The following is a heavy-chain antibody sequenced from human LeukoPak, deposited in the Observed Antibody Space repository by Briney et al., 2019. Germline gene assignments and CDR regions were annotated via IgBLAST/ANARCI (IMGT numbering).Heavy chain of an antibody. CDR3: ARGGYCSSTSCYLSNSYYYGMDV. J-gene: IGHJ6*02. CDR1: GVSISSYY. CDR2: IYYSGST. D-gene: IGHD2-2*03. Sequence: SETLSLTCTVSGVSISSYYWSWIRQPPGKGLEWIGYIYYSGSTNYNPSLKSRVTISVDTSKNQFSLKLSSVTAADTAVYYCARGGYCSSTSCYLSNSYYYGMDVWGQGTTVTVSS. V-gene: IGHV4-59*01.